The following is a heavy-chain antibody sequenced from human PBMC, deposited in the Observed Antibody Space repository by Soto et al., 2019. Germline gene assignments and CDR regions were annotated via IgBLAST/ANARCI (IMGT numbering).Heavy chain of an antibody. J-gene: IGHJ4*02. CDR2: IYYSGST. V-gene: IGHV4-31*03. CDR1: GGSISSGGYY. D-gene: IGHD5-12*01. Sequence: SETLSLTCTVSGGSISSGGYYWSWIRQHPGKGLEWIGYIYYSGSTYYNPSLKSRVTISVDTSKNQFSLKLSSVTAADTAVYYCARVAVKWLPRTREFDYWGQGTLVTVSS. CDR3: ARVAVKWLPRTREFDY.